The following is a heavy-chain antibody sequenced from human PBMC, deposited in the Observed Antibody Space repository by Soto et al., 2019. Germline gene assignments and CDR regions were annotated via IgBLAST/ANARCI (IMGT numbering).Heavy chain of an antibody. CDR1: GGFISSSSYY. Sequence: SETLSLTCTVSGGFISSSSYYWGWIRQPPGKGLEWIGSIYYSGSTYYNPSLKSRVTIPVDTSKNQFSLKLSSVTAADTAVYYCARLGIFIDPWGQGTLVTVS. D-gene: IGHD1-20*01. CDR2: IYYSGST. CDR3: ARLGIFIDP. V-gene: IGHV4-39*01. J-gene: IGHJ5*02.